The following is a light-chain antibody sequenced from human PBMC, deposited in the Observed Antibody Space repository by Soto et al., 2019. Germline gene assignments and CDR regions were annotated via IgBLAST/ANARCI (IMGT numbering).Light chain of an antibody. J-gene: IGKJ2*01. CDR2: WAS. CDR1: QSVLFSSDNKNY. Sequence: IVMTQSPDSLAVSLGERATIYCKSSQSVLFSSDNKNYLTWYQQKPGQPPKLLIYWASTRESGVPDRFSGAGSGTDFTLTISSLQAEDVAVYYCQQFYTSLYTFGQGTKLEIK. CDR3: QQFYTSLYT. V-gene: IGKV4-1*01.